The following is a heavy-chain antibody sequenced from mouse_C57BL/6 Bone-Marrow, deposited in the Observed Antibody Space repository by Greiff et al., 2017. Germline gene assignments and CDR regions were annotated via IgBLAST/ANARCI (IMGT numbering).Heavy chain of an antibody. CDR2: ISDGGSYT. Sequence: EVKLMESGGGLVKPGGSLKLSCAASGFTFSSYAMSWVRQTPEKRLEWVATISDGGSYTYYPDNVKGRFTISRDNAKNNLYLQMSHLKSEDTAMYYCARGGLLSFDYWGQGTTLTVSS. J-gene: IGHJ2*01. CDR1: GFTFSSYA. D-gene: IGHD2-3*01. CDR3: ARGGLLSFDY. V-gene: IGHV5-4*03.